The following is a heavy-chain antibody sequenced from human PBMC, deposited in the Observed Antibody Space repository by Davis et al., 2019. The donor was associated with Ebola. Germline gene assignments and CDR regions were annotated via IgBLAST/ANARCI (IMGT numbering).Heavy chain of an antibody. J-gene: IGHJ3*02. CDR2: VSTYSGHT. Sequence: ASVKVSCKASGYTFANYRISWVRQAPGQGLEWMGWVSTYSGHTNFAQNVQGRVTMTTDTSTGTAFLELRSLRSEDTALYYCTTPGGQNSGYDVFDIWGQGTMVTVSS. CDR3: TTPGGQNSGYDVFDI. V-gene: IGHV1-18*01. CDR1: GYTFANYR. D-gene: IGHD5-12*01.